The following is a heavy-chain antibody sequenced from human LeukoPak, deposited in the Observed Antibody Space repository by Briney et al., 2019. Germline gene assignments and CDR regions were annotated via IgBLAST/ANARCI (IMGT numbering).Heavy chain of an antibody. D-gene: IGHD3-3*01. V-gene: IGHV1-18*01. J-gene: IGHJ4*02. CDR1: GYTFTSYG. CDR3: ARDLQDFWSGYAFDY. Sequence: ASVKVSCKASGYTFTSYGISWVRQAPGQGLEWMGWISAYNGNTNYAQKLQGRVTMTTDTSTSTAYMELRSPRSDDTAVYYCARDLQDFWSGYAFDYWGQGTLVTVSS. CDR2: ISAYNGNT.